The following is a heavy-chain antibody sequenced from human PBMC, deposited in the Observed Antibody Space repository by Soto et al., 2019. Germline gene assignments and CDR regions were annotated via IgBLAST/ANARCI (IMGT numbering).Heavy chain of an antibody. CDR3: AKAPPRIRLLPAAFDI. J-gene: IGHJ3*02. CDR2: ISYDGSNK. V-gene: IGHV3-30*18. Sequence: QAKGKGLEWVAVISYDGSNKYYADSVVGRFTISRDNSKNTLYLQMNSLRAEDTAVYYCAKAPPRIRLLPAAFDIWGQGTTVTVSS. D-gene: IGHD2-21*01.